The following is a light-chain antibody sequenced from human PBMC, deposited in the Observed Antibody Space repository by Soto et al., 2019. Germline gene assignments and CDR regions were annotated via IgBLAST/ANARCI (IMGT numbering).Light chain of an antibody. V-gene: IGKV3-20*01. CDR1: SSISSNW. CDR3: QKYGSSPSMYT. Sequence: EVVLTQSPGTLSLSPGERATLTCRASSSISSNWLDWYQQKPGRAPRLLISGASSRATGIPDRFSGSGSGTDFTLTISRLEPEDFAVYYCQKYGSSPSMYTFGQGTKLEIK. CDR2: GAS. J-gene: IGKJ2*01.